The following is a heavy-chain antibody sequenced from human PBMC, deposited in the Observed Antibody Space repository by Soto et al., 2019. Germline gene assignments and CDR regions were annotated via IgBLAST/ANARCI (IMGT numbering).Heavy chain of an antibody. CDR3: ARDYYDSGGFDY. D-gene: IGHD3-22*01. Sequence: GASVKVSCKASGGTFSSYAISWVRQAPGQGLEWMGGIIPIFGTANYAQKFQGRVTITADESTSTAYMELSSLRSEDTAVYYCARDYYDSGGFDYWGQGTLLTVSS. J-gene: IGHJ4*02. CDR2: IIPIFGTA. CDR1: GGTFSSYA. V-gene: IGHV1-69*13.